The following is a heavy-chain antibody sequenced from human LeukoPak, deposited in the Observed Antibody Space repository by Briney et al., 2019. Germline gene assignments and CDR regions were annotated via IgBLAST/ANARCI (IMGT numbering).Heavy chain of an antibody. CDR2: INQDGSDK. CDR1: GFTLSDYW. Sequence: PGGSLRLSCVASGFTLSDYWMSWVRQAPVKGPEWVANINQDGSDKYYVDSVKGRFTISRDNAKNSLYLQMSSLRAEDTAVYYCARNQKGASDGFDIWGQGTRVSVSS. J-gene: IGHJ3*02. CDR3: ARNQKGASDGFDI. V-gene: IGHV3-7*01.